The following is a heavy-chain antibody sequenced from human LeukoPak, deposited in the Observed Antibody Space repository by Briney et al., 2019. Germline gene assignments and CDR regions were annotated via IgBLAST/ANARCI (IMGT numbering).Heavy chain of an antibody. D-gene: IGHD3-9*01. Sequence: PGGSLRLSCAASGFTFSSYAMSWVRQAPGKGLEWVSAISGSGGSTYYADSVKGRFTISRDNSKNTLYLQMNSLRAEDTAVYYCAKDVELRYFDWLSNPVFDYWGQGTLVTVSS. CDR3: AKDVELRYFDWLSNPVFDY. CDR1: GFTFSSYA. J-gene: IGHJ4*02. CDR2: ISGSGGST. V-gene: IGHV3-23*01.